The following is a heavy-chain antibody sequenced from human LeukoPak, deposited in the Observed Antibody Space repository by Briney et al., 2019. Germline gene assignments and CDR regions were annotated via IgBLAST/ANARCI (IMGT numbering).Heavy chain of an antibody. CDR2: VSSTSTYI. Sequence: GGSLRLSCAASGFTFSTYYMNWVRQAPGKGLEWVSTVSSTSTYIYYADSVKGRFTISRDNAKNSLYLQMNSLRAEDTAVYYCAKSGSTSWYLDYWGQGTLVTVSS. D-gene: IGHD6-13*01. V-gene: IGHV3-21*01. CDR3: AKSGSTSWYLDY. CDR1: GFTFSTYY. J-gene: IGHJ4*02.